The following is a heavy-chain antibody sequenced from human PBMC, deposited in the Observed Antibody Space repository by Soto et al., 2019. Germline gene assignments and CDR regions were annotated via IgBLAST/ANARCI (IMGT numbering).Heavy chain of an antibody. V-gene: IGHV1-69*13. J-gene: IGHJ6*02. CDR2: IIPIFGTA. CDR3: ARSVLGIAAAGADYYYYGMDV. Sequence: ASVKVSCKASGGTFSSYAISWVRQAPGQGLEWMGGIIPIFGTANYAQKFQGRVTITADESTSTAYMELSSLRSEDTAVYYCARSVLGIAAAGADYYYYGMDVWGQGTTVTVSS. D-gene: IGHD6-13*01. CDR1: GGTFSSYA.